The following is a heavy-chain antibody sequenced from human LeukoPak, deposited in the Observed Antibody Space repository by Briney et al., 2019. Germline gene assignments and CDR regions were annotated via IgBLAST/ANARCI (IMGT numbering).Heavy chain of an antibody. Sequence: GASVKVSCKASGYTFTSYAMHWVRQAPGQRLEWMGWINAGNGNTKYSQKFQGRVTITRDTSASTAYMVLSSLRSEDTAVYYCARALKMEFDWFAAFDYWGQGTLVTVSS. D-gene: IGHD3-9*01. J-gene: IGHJ4*02. CDR1: GYTFTSYA. CDR3: ARALKMEFDWFAAFDY. V-gene: IGHV1-3*01. CDR2: INAGNGNT.